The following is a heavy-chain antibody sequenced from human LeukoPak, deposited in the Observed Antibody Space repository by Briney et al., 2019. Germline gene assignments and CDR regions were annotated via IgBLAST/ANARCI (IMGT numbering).Heavy chain of an antibody. J-gene: IGHJ4*02. CDR1: GFTFDDYA. CDR2: INSDGSST. D-gene: IGHD4-17*01. Sequence: PGGSLRLSCAASGFTFDDYAMHWVRHAPGKGLVWVSRINSDGSSTSYADSVKGRFTISRDNAKNTLYLQMNSLRAEDTAVYYCARERDYGDYAPGYWGQGTLVTVSS. V-gene: IGHV3-74*01. CDR3: ARERDYGDYAPGY.